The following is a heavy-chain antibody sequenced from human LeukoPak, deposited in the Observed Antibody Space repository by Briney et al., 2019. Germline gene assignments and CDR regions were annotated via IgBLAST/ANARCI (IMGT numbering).Heavy chain of an antibody. V-gene: IGHV3-7*04. J-gene: IGHJ3*01. D-gene: IGHD3-3*01. CDR3: ARGDFWSGDYTDAFDV. CDR2: IKPDGSEK. Sequence: GGSLRLSCAASRFTYSNYWMSWVRQAPGKGLEWVANIKPDGSEKYYVDSVKGRFSISGDNVRNTLYLQMNSLRVGDTALYYCARGDFWSGDYTDAFDVWGQGTMVTVSS. CDR1: RFTYSNYW.